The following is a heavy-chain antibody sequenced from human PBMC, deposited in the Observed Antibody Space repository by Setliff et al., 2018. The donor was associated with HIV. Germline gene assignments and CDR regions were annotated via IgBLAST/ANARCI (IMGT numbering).Heavy chain of an antibody. Sequence: ASVKVSCKASGYTFTGYAIHWVRQAPGQRLEWMGWINAGNANRKYSQKFQGRVTITRDTSANTAYMELSSLRSEDTAVYYCARDEENYYESGGAFDIWGQGTTVTVSS. D-gene: IGHD3-22*01. CDR1: GYTFTGYA. CDR2: INAGNANR. J-gene: IGHJ3*02. CDR3: ARDEENYYESGGAFDI. V-gene: IGHV1-3*01.